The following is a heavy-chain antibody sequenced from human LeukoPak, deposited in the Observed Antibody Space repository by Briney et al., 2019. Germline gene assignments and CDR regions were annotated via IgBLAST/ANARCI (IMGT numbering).Heavy chain of an antibody. V-gene: IGHV4-4*02. D-gene: IGHD2-15*01. Sequence: SGTLSLTCTVSDGSITTNWWSWVRQPPGKGLEWIGEIWHTGITNYNPSLKSRVTMSVDTSKNQFSLKLSSVTAADTAVYYCARNYCSGGSCYLGDAFDIWGQGTMVTVSS. CDR1: DGSITTNW. CDR3: ARNYCSGGSCYLGDAFDI. CDR2: IWHTGIT. J-gene: IGHJ3*02.